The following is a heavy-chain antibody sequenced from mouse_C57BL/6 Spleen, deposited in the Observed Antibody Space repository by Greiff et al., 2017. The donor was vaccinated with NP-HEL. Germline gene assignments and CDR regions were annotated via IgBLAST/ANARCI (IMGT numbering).Heavy chain of an antibody. Sequence: QVHVKQPGAELVKPGASVKLSCKASGYTFTSYWMHWVKQRPGQGLEWIGMIHPNSGSTNYNEKFKSKATLTVDKSSSTAYMQLSSLTSEDSAVYYCAREGSGYVDYWGQGTLVTVSA. D-gene: IGHD3-2*02. J-gene: IGHJ3*01. CDR3: AREGSGYVDY. V-gene: IGHV1-64*01. CDR2: IHPNSGST. CDR1: GYTFTSYW.